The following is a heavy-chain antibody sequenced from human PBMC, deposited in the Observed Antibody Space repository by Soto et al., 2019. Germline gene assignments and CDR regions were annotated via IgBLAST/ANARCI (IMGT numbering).Heavy chain of an antibody. CDR2: ISGSGGST. D-gene: IGHD3-10*01. CDR3: AKASQLGSVDHNWFAL. V-gene: IGHV3-23*01. J-gene: IGHJ5*02. Sequence: PGGSLRLSCAASGFTFSSYAMSWVRQAPGKGLEWVSAISGSGGSTYYADSVKGRFTISRDNSKNTLYLQMNSLRAEDTAVYYCAKASQLGSVDHNWFALWGQGTLVTVSS. CDR1: GFTFSSYA.